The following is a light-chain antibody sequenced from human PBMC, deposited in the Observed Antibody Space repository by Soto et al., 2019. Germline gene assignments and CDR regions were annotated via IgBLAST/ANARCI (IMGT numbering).Light chain of an antibody. CDR2: DID. V-gene: IGKV3-11*01. CDR3: QQRNRWPLT. CDR1: QSVSGR. Sequence: DIVLTQSPSTLSLSPGERATLSCRASQSVSGRLAWYQQKPGQAPRLLIYDIDNRATGVPAKFSGRGTGTDFTLNISSLEPEDFAVYFCQQRNRWPLTFGQGTKVEFK. J-gene: IGKJ1*01.